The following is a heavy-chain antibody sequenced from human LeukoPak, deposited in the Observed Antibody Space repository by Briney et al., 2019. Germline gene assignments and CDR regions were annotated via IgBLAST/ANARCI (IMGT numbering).Heavy chain of an antibody. Sequence: SQTLSLTCAISGGSVSSNSASWSWIRQSPSRGLEWLGRTYYGSRWYIDYAASVKSRLTINPDTSKNQFSLQLNSVTPEDTAVYYCARGSVPGNWNYGDYVDYWGQGTLVTVSS. CDR2: TYYGSRWYI. V-gene: IGHV6-1*01. CDR3: ARGSVPGNWNYGDYVDY. D-gene: IGHD2-2*01. J-gene: IGHJ4*02. CDR1: GGSVSSNSAS.